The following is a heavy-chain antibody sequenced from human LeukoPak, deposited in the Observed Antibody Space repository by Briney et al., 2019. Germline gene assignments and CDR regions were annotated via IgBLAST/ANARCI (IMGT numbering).Heavy chain of an antibody. Sequence: GASVKVSCKASGYTFTSYDINWVRQATGQGLEWMGWISAYNGNTNYAQKLQGRVTMTTDTSTSTAYMELRSLRSDDTAVYYCARTRYSYGYIPFDYWGQGTLVTVSS. CDR3: ARTRYSYGYIPFDY. J-gene: IGHJ4*02. CDR1: GYTFTSYD. CDR2: ISAYNGNT. D-gene: IGHD5-18*01. V-gene: IGHV1-18*01.